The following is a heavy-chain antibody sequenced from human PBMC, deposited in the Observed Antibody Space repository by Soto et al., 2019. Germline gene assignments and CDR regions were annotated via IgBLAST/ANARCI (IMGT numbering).Heavy chain of an antibody. CDR1: GFTFSSYG. CDR3: ATGTVALFDY. D-gene: IGHD6-19*01. V-gene: IGHV3-30*03. J-gene: IGHJ4*02. CDR2: ISYDGSNK. Sequence: GGSLRLSCAASGFTFSSYGMHWVRQAPGKGLEWVAVISYDGSNKYYADSVKGRFTISRDNSKNTLYLQMNSLRAEDTAVYYCATGTVALFDYWGQGTLVTVSS.